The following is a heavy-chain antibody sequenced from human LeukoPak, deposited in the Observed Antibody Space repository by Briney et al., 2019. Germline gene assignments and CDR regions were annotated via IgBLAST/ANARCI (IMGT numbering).Heavy chain of an antibody. J-gene: IGHJ5*02. CDR1: GGTFSSYA. CDR3: ASLGPYEFDP. Sequence: GASVKVSCKASGGTFSSYAISWVRQAPGQGLEWMGGIIPIFGTANYAQKFQGRVTITADESTSTAYMELSSLRSEDTAVYYCASLGPYEFDPWDQGTLVTVYS. CDR2: IIPIFGTA. V-gene: IGHV1-69*13. D-gene: IGHD2-8*01.